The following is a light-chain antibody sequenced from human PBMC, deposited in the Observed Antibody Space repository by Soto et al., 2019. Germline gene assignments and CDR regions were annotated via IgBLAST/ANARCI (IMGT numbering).Light chain of an antibody. V-gene: IGKV3-20*01. CDR2: GAS. CDR1: QSVSSNY. CDR3: QQYGRSPTWT. J-gene: IGKJ1*01. Sequence: ESVLTQSPGTLSLSPGERATLSCRASQSVSSNYLAWYQQKPGQAPRLLIYGASTRDTGIPDRFSGSGSGTDFTLPISRLEPEDSAVYYCQQYGRSPTWTFGEGTKVEIK.